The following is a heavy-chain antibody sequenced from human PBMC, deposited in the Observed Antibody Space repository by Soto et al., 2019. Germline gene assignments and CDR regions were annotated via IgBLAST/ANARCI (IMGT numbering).Heavy chain of an antibody. Sequence: LSLTCTVSGGSISSSSYYWGWIRQPPGKGLEWIESIYYSGSTYYNPSLKSRVTISVDTSKNQFSLKLSSVTAADTAVYYCTKPEYGDYDAFDIWGQGTMVTVSS. CDR3: TKPEYGDYDAFDI. CDR1: GGSISSSSYY. J-gene: IGHJ3*02. CDR2: IYYSGST. V-gene: IGHV4-39*01. D-gene: IGHD4-17*01.